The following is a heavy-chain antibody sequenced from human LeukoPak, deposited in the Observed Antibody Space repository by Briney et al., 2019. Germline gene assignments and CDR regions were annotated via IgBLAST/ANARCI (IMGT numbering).Heavy chain of an antibody. CDR1: GGSFSGYY. V-gene: IGHV4-34*01. J-gene: IGHJ4*02. D-gene: IGHD3-16*02. Sequence: PSETLSLTCAVYGGSFSGYYWSWIRQPPRKGLEWIGEINHSGSTNYNPSLKSRVTISVDTSKNQFSLKLSSVTAADTAVYYCASQLYDYVWGSYRYFVDWGQGTLVTVSS. CDR2: INHSGST. CDR3: ASQLYDYVWGSYRYFVD.